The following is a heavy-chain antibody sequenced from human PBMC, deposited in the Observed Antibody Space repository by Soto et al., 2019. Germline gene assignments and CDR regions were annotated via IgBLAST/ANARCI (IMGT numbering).Heavy chain of an antibody. CDR1: GYTFTSYA. Sequence: ASVKVSCKASGYTFTSYAMHWVRQAPGQRLEWMGWINAGNGNTKYSQKFQGRVTITRDTSASTAYMELSSLRSEDTAVYYCARPEYYYDSSGYYGPFDYWGQGTLVTVSS. D-gene: IGHD3-22*01. CDR3: ARPEYYYDSSGYYGPFDY. V-gene: IGHV1-3*01. J-gene: IGHJ4*02. CDR2: INAGNGNT.